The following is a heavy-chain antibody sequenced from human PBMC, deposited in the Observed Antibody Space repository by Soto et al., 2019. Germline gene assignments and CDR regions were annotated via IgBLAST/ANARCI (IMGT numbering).Heavy chain of an antibody. D-gene: IGHD3-10*01. V-gene: IGHV1-69*06. J-gene: IGHJ4*02. CDR2: IIPLFGTT. CDR1: GGTFSRHA. Sequence: SVKVSCKAFGGTFSRHAISWVRQAPGQGLEWMGGIIPLFGTTTYAQKFQGRVTITAEISAYTVYMELNRLRSEDTAVYYCAREPPLYGGSTGNFDYWGQGSLVTVSS. CDR3: AREPPLYGGSTGNFDY.